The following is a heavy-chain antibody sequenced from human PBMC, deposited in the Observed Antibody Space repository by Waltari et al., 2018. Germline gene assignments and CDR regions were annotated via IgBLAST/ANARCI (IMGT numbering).Heavy chain of an antibody. CDR3: ARFCSSIAAAGCWFDP. CDR2: IIPIFCTA. J-gene: IGHJ5*02. V-gene: IGHV1-69*01. CDR1: GGTFSSYA. Sequence: QVQLVQSGAEVKKPGSSVKVSCKASGGTFSSYAISWVRQAPGQGLEGMGGIIPIFCTANYAQKFQGRVTITADESTSTAYMELSSLRSEDTAVYYCARFCSSIAAAGCWFDPWGQGTLVTVSS. D-gene: IGHD6-13*01.